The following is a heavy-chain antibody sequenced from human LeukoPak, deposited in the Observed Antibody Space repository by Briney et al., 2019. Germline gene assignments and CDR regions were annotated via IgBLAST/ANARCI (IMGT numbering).Heavy chain of an antibody. V-gene: IGHV3-66*01. CDR3: ATADSGSYYSGFDY. J-gene: IGHJ4*02. CDR2: VYSGGST. D-gene: IGHD1-26*01. CDR1: GFTVSSNY. Sequence: GGSLRLSCAASGFTVSSNYMSWVRQAPGKGLEWVSVVYSGGSTHYADSVKGRFTISRDNSKNTLDLHMNSLRAEDTAVYYCATADSGSYYSGFDYWGQGTLVTVSS.